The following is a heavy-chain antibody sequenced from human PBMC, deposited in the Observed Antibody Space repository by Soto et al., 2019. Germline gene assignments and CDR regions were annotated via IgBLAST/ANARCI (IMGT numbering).Heavy chain of an antibody. J-gene: IGHJ6*02. V-gene: IGHV4-38-2*01. CDR3: ARVSCSTTSCYITGMDD. CDR1: DYTITSGYR. CDR2: IHNTGTT. Sequence: PPEALSLTCAVPDYTITSGYRCCWLRQPAGNGLEWIGSIHNTGTTYSSPSLKSRVTISIDTSKKDLSMMLNSVTAADTAIYFCARVSCSTTSCYITGMDDWVQGTTVTVYS. D-gene: IGHD2-2*02.